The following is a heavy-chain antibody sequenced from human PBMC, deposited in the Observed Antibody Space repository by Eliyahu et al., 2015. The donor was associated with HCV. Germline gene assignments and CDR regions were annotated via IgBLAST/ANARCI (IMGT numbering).Heavy chain of an antibody. CDR2: IHYSGST. V-gene: IGHV4-59*01. CDR1: GXSXTTYY. CDR3: ASGGGGIAVTGTGGWFDP. D-gene: IGHD6-19*01. J-gene: IGHJ5*02. Sequence: QVQLQESGPGLXKPSETLSLXCTVSGXSXTTYYWSWSRQPPGKGLEWIGYIHYSGSTXYNPSLKSRVTIALDTSKNQFSLNXTSVTAADTAMYYCASGGGGIAVTGTGGWFDPWGQGTLVTVSS.